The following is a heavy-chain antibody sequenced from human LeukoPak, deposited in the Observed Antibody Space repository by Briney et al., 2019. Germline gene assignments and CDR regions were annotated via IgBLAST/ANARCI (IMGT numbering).Heavy chain of an antibody. D-gene: IGHD3-22*01. CDR3: AGGAGITLIAADF. Sequence: ASVKVSCKASGGTFSSYTISCVRQAPGQGLEWMGRIIPILGVANYAQKFQGRVTISADKSTNAAYMELSSLRSEDTAVYYCAGGAGITLIAADFWGQGTLVTVSS. V-gene: IGHV1-69*02. CDR2: IIPILGVA. J-gene: IGHJ4*02. CDR1: GGTFSSYT.